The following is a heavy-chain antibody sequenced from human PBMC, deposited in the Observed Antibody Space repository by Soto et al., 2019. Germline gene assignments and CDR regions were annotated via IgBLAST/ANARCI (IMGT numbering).Heavy chain of an antibody. Sequence: ASVKVSCKASGYTFTSYGISWVRQAPGQGLEWMGWISAYNGNTNYAQKLQGRVTMTTVTSTSTAYMELRSLRSDDTAVYYCAREDQLLFPYYYGMDVWGQGTTVTVSS. CDR3: AREDQLLFPYYYGMDV. J-gene: IGHJ6*02. V-gene: IGHV1-18*04. D-gene: IGHD2-2*01. CDR1: GYTFTSYG. CDR2: ISAYNGNT.